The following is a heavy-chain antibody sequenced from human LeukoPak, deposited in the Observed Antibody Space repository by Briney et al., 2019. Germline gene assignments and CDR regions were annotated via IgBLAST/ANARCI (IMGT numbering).Heavy chain of an antibody. Sequence: TGGSLRLSCAASGFTFSSYAMSWVRQAPGKGLEWVSAISGSGGSTYYADSVKGRFTISRDNSQNTVYLQMNSLRSEDTAVYYCAKTEGNYYGSGSYYFDYWGQGTLVTVSS. J-gene: IGHJ4*02. V-gene: IGHV3-23*01. CDR1: GFTFSSYA. CDR3: AKTEGNYYGSGSYYFDY. CDR2: ISGSGGST. D-gene: IGHD3-10*01.